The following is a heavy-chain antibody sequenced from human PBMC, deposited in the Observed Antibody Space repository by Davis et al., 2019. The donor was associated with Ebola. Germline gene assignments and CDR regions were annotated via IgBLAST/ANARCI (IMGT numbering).Heavy chain of an antibody. V-gene: IGHV3-15*01. CDR3: TTAWHYDILTGYYKPFDY. CDR1: GFTFSNAW. Sequence: GGSLRLSCAASGFTFSNAWMSWVRQAPGKGLEWVGRIKSKTDGGTTDYAAPVKGRFTISRDDSKNTLYLQMNSLKTEDTAVYYCTTAWHYDILTGYYKPFDYWGQGTLVTVSS. D-gene: IGHD3-9*01. CDR2: IKSKTDGGTT. J-gene: IGHJ4*02.